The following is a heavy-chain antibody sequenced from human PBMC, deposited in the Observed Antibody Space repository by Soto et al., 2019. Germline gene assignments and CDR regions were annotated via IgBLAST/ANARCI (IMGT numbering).Heavy chain of an antibody. D-gene: IGHD4-17*01. J-gene: IGHJ6*02. CDR2: IIPIFGTA. V-gene: IGHV1-69*01. CDR1: GGTFSSYA. Sequence: QVQLVQSGAEVKKPGSSVKVSCKASGGTFSSYAISWVRQAPGQGLEWMGGIIPIFGTANYAQKFQGRVTITADESTSPAYMELSSLGSEDTAVYYCARDYGGTTTGGDYYYGMDVWGQGTTVTVSS. CDR3: ARDYGGTTTGGDYYYGMDV.